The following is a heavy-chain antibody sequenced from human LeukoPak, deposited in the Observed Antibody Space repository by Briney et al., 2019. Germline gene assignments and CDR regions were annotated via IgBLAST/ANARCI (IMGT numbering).Heavy chain of an antibody. CDR2: IYTSGST. J-gene: IGHJ4*02. Sequence: PSQTLSLTCTVSGGSISSGSYYWSWVRQPAGKGLEWIGRIYTSGSTNYNPSLKSRVTISVDTSKNQFSLKLSSVTAADTAVYYCARGLLGSWYQFDYWGQGTLVTVSS. D-gene: IGHD6-13*01. V-gene: IGHV4-61*02. CDR3: ARGLLGSWYQFDY. CDR1: GGSISSGSYY.